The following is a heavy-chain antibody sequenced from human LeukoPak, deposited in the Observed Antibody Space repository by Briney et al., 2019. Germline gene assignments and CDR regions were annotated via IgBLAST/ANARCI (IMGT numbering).Heavy chain of an antibody. CDR2: IQSKTHGGTT. J-gene: IGHJ4*02. V-gene: IGHV3-15*01. Sequence: KTGGSLRLSCAASGFTFSNAWMSWVRQAPGKGLEWVGRIQSKTHGGTTDYAAPVKGRFTISREDSKNTLYLRMDSLKTEDTALYYCTTDLPGASLFADYWGQGTLVTVSS. D-gene: IGHD3-10*01. CDR3: TTDLPGASLFADY. CDR1: GFTFSNAW.